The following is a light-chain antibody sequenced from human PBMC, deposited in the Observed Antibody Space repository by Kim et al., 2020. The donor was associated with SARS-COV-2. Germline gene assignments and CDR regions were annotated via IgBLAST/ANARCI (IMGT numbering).Light chain of an antibody. CDR3: QTWGTGIWV. CDR1: SGNSSYA. J-gene: IGLJ3*02. V-gene: IGLV4-69*01. Sequence: SVKLTCTLSSGNSSYAIAWHQQQPEKGPRFLMKLNSDGSHSKGDGIPDRFSGSSSGTERYLTISSLQSEDEADYYCQTWGTGIWVFGGGTKLTVL. CDR2: LNSDGSH.